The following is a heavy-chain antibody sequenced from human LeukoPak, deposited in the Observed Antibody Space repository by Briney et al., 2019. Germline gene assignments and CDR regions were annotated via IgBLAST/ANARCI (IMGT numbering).Heavy chain of an antibody. CDR2: ISSSSTI. CDR3: VRLTGYCSGGSCAMDV. D-gene: IGHD2-15*01. V-gene: IGHV3-48*02. CDR1: GFTFSSYA. Sequence: GGSLRLSCIASGFTFSSYAMNWVRQVPGKGLEWVSHISSSSTIYNADSVKGRFAISRDNAENSLYLQMNSLRDEDTAVYYCVRLTGYCSGGSCAMDVWGQGTTVTVSS. J-gene: IGHJ6*02.